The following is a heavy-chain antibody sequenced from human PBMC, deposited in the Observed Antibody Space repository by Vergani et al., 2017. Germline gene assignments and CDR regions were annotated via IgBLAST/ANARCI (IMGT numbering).Heavy chain of an antibody. V-gene: IGHV3-23*01. CDR3: AKGSSSWKEIQH. CDR2: ISGSGGST. D-gene: IGHD6-13*01. Sequence: EVQLLESGGGLVQPGGSLRLSCAASGFTFSSYAMSWVRQAPGKGLEWVSAISGSGGSTYYADSVKGRFTISRDNSKNTLYLRMNSLRAEDTAVYYCAKGSSSWKEIQHWGQGTLVTVSS. CDR1: GFTFSSYA. J-gene: IGHJ1*01.